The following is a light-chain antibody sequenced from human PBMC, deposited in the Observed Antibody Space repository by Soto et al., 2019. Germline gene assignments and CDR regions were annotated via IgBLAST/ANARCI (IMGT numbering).Light chain of an antibody. CDR2: RAS. CDR1: QSISTS. Sequence: DIQMTQSPSTLSASVGDRVIITCRASQSISTSLAWYQQKPGKAPNLLIYRASTLHSGVPSRFSGSGFGTEFTLTISSLQPDDFATYYCQQYVSYPVTFGGGTTVEIK. V-gene: IGKV1-5*03. CDR3: QQYVSYPVT. J-gene: IGKJ4*01.